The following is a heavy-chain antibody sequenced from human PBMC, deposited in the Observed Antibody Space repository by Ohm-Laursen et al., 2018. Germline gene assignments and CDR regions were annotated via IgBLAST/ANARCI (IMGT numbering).Heavy chain of an antibody. V-gene: IGHV4-59*11. CDR1: GGSISPHY. D-gene: IGHD5-24*01. J-gene: IGHJ4*02. CDR3: VRDRRDGFNYVEY. CDR2: ISYSGTS. Sequence: PPGTLSLTCPVSGGSISPHYWSWIRQSPEKGLEWIGYISYSGTSEHNPSLKGRVTMSVDTSKNQFSLSLNSVTAADTAIYYCVRDRRDGFNYVEYWGQGTLVTVSS.